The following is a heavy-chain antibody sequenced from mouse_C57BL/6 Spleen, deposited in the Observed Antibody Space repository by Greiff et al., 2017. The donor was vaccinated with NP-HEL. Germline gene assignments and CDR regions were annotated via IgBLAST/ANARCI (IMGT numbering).Heavy chain of an antibody. CDR2: INPNNGGT. V-gene: IGHV1-26*01. CDR3: ASLSLYDGYYEYAMDY. J-gene: IGHJ4*01. CDR1: GYTFTDYY. D-gene: IGHD2-3*01. Sequence: VQLQQSGPELVKPGASVKISCKASGYTFTDYYMNWVKQSHGKSLEWIGDINPNNGGTSYNQKFKGKATLTVDKSSSTAYMELRSLTSEDSAVYYCASLSLYDGYYEYAMDYWGQGTSVTVSS.